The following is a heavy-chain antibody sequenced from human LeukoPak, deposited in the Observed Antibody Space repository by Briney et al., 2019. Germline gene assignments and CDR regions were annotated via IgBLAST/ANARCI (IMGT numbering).Heavy chain of an antibody. CDR2: ISGSGGST. D-gene: IGHD3-10*01. CDR3: AKDRDGSGSYQGY. J-gene: IGHJ4*02. CDR1: GFTFSNHA. Sequence: PGGSLRLSCAASGFTFSNHAMNWVRQAPGKGLEWVSAISGSGGSTYYADSVKGRFTISRDNSKNTLYLQMNSLRAEDTAVYYCAKDRDGSGSYQGYWGQGTLVTVSS. V-gene: IGHV3-23*01.